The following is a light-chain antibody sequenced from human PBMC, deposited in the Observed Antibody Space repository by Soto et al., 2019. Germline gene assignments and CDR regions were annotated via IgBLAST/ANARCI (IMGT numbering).Light chain of an antibody. J-gene: IGLJ1*01. CDR3: CSYAGSYV. V-gene: IGLV2-11*01. Sequence: QTVGRQPLSVSGSPGQSVTISCTGTSSDVGGYNYASWYQQHPGKAPKLMIYDVSKRPSGVPDRFSGSKSGNTASLTISGLKAEDEADYYCCSYAGSYVFGTGTKVTVL. CDR2: DVS. CDR1: SSDVGGYNY.